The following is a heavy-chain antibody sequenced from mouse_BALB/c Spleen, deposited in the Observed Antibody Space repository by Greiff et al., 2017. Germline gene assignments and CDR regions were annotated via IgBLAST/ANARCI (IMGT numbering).Heavy chain of an antibody. D-gene: IGHD1-1*02. V-gene: IGHV5-9-4*01. Sequence: EVKLMESGGGLVKPGGSLKLSCAASGFTFSSYAMSWVRQSPEKRLEWVAEISSGGSYTYYPDTVTGRFTISRDNAKNTLYLEMSSLRSEDTAMYYCAREEVALGAMDYWGQGTSVTVSS. CDR1: GFTFSSYA. J-gene: IGHJ4*01. CDR2: ISSGGSYT. CDR3: AREEVALGAMDY.